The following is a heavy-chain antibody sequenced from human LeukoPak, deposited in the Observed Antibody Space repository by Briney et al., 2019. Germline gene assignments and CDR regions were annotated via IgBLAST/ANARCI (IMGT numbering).Heavy chain of an antibody. V-gene: IGHV4-38-2*02. J-gene: IGHJ4*02. Sequence: SETLSLTCTVSGYSISSGYYWGWIRQPPGKGLEWIGSIYHSGSTYYNPSLKSRVTISVDTSKNQFSLKLSSVTAADTAVYYCAGSSGYYLGESAGIDYWGQGTLVTVSS. CDR2: IYHSGST. CDR1: GYSISSGYY. CDR3: AGSSGYYLGESAGIDY. D-gene: IGHD3-22*01.